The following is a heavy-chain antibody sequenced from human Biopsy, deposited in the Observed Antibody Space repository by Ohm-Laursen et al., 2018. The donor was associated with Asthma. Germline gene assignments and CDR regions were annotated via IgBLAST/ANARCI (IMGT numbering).Heavy chain of an antibody. CDR2: GGSYYDGGLK. CDR1: GFTFRSYA. D-gene: IGHD3-3*01. V-gene: IGHV3-30-3*01. Sequence: SLRLSCTASGFTFRSYAMHWVRQTPGKGLEWVAGGGSYYDGGLKYYADSVNGRFTVSRDDSKNTLYLQMNSLRPDDTAVYYCARDVMEWYLPAFDFWGQGTLVTVSS. CDR3: ARDVMEWYLPAFDF. J-gene: IGHJ4*02.